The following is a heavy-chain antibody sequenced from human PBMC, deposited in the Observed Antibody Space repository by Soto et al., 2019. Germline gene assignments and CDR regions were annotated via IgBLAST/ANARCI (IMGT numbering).Heavy chain of an antibody. CDR1: GGTFINHA. CDR2: IIPMFGTA. V-gene: IGHV1-69*01. D-gene: IGHD2-21*02. CDR3: AREDATYCGGDCYRYFFYGLDV. Sequence: QVQLVQSGAEVKKPGSSVKISCKASGGTFINHAFSWVRQAPGQGLEWMGGIIPMFGTADYSQKFQGRVTITADESTTTAHMERSSLRSEDSAVYYCAREDATYCGGDCYRYFFYGLDVWGQGTTVTVSS. J-gene: IGHJ6*02.